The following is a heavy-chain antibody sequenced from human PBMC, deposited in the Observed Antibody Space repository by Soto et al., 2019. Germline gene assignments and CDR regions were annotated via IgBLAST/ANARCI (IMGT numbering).Heavy chain of an antibody. CDR3: ASSSVLRYFDWSHNWFDP. CDR2: IYYSGST. Sequence: SVPLSLTCTVAEGSISSSSYYWGWIRQPPGKGLEWIGSIYYSGSTYYNPSLKSRVTISVDTSKNQFSLKLSSVTAADTAVYYCASSSVLRYFDWSHNWFDPWGQGTLVTVSS. D-gene: IGHD3-9*01. CDR1: EGSISSSSYY. J-gene: IGHJ5*02. V-gene: IGHV4-39*01.